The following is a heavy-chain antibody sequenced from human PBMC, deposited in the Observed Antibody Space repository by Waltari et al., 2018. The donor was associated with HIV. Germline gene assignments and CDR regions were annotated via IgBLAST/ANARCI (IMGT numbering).Heavy chain of an antibody. CDR2: IFPYDSDT. CDR3: ATGTYYYYFDH. D-gene: IGHD3-22*01. Sequence: SGYSFTSNWIGWVRQMPGKGLEWMGIIFPYDSDTRYSPSFQGQVTISADNSINTAYLQWSSLKASDTAIYYCATGTYYYYFDHWGQGTLVTVSS. J-gene: IGHJ4*02. CDR1: GYSFTSNW. V-gene: IGHV5-51*01.